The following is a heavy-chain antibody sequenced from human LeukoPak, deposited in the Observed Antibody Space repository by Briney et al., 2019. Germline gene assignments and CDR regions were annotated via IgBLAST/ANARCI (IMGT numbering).Heavy chain of an antibody. D-gene: IGHD2-21*02. CDR3: AKVCGANCYYPDY. V-gene: IGHV3-23*01. Sequence: GGSLRLSCAASGFTFSSYAMSWVRQAPGKGLEWVSAISGSGGSTYYADSAKGRFTTSRDNSKNTLYLQMNSLRAEDTAIYYCAKVCGANCYYPDYWGQGAQVTVSS. CDR1: GFTFSSYA. J-gene: IGHJ4*02. CDR2: ISGSGGST.